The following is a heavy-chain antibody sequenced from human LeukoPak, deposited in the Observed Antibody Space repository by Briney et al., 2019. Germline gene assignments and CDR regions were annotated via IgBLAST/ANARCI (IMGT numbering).Heavy chain of an antibody. D-gene: IGHD3-9*01. CDR3: ARDRHVYYDILTGYASYFEY. Sequence: GGSLRLSCAASGFTFSTYGMHWVRQAPGKGLEWVAFIRYDGNNKFYADSVKGRFTISRDNSKNTLYLQMNSLRPEDTAVYYCARDRHVYYDILTGYASYFEYWGQGALVTVPS. J-gene: IGHJ4*02. CDR1: GFTFSTYG. V-gene: IGHV3-30*02. CDR2: IRYDGNNK.